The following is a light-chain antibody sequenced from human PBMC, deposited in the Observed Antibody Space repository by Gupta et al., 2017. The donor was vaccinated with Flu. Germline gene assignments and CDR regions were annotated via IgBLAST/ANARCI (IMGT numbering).Light chain of an antibody. Sequence: DIHFNQPPFFLSGSVGYRVTITCRASQGISSYLAWYQQKPGKGPKLLIYAASTLQSGVPSRFSCSGSGTEFTLTVSSLQAEDFATYCCQQLNSFGGGTKVEIK. V-gene: IGKV1-9*01. CDR2: AAS. CDR1: QGISSY. J-gene: IGKJ4*01. CDR3: QQLNS.